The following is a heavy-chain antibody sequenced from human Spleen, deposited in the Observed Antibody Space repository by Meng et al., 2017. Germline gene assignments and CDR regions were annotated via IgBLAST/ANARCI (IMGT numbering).Heavy chain of an antibody. CDR1: GYSITGSYN. V-gene: IGHV4-59*01. CDR2: IYYSGST. Sequence: SETLSLTCAVSGYSITGSYNWGWIRQSPGKGLEWIGYIYYSGSTNYNPSLKSRVTISVDTSKNQFSLKLSSVTAADTAVYYCARRLYYDFWSGANIRLYYYYYGMDVWGQGTTVTVSS. J-gene: IGHJ6*02. CDR3: ARRLYYDFWSGANIRLYYYYYGMDV. D-gene: IGHD3-3*01.